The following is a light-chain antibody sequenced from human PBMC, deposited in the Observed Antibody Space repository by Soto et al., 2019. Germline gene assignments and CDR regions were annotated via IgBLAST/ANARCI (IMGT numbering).Light chain of an antibody. CDR3: QQYRWWPPRT. J-gene: IGKJ1*01. CDR2: GAS. V-gene: IGKV3-15*01. CDR1: QDVTTN. Sequence: EVVVTQSPDTLSVSPGESATLFCRTSQDVTTNLAWYQQRPGQAPRLLISGASTRATGVSARFSGRGSGTEFTLTISSLQSEDLAVHFCQQYRWWPPRTFGQGSRVEIK.